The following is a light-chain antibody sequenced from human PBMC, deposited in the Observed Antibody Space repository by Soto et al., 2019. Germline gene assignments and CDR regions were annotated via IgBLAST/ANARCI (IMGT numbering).Light chain of an antibody. CDR1: QSVSSSY. J-gene: IGKJ1*01. V-gene: IGKV3-20*01. CDR2: GAS. Sequence: IVLTQSPGTRSLCPGERATLSCRASQSVSSSYLAWYQQKPGQAPRLLIYGASSRATGIPDRFSGSGSGTDFTLTISRLEPEDFAVYYCQQYGSSPRTFGQGTKVDIK. CDR3: QQYGSSPRT.